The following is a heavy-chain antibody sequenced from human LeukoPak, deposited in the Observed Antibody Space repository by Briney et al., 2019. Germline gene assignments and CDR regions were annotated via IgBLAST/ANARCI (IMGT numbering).Heavy chain of an antibody. V-gene: IGHV1-18*01. J-gene: IGHJ6*02. Sequence: ASVKVSCKASGYTFTSYVLSWVRQAPGQGLEWMGWISAYNCNTNYAQKLQGRVTMTTDTSTSTAYMELRSLRSDDTAVYYCASSYYYYHGMDVWGQGTTVTVSS. CDR3: ASSYYYYHGMDV. CDR2: ISAYNCNT. CDR1: GYTFTSYV.